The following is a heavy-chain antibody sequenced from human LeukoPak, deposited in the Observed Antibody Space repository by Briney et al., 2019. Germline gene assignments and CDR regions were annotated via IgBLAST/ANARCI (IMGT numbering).Heavy chain of an antibody. Sequence: GRSLRLSCAASGFTFDDYAMHWVRQAPGKGLEWVSGISWNSGSIGYADSVKGRFTISRDNAKNSLYLQMNSLRAEDTALYYCAKGPYSSGWSDYFDYWGQGTLVTVSS. CDR2: ISWNSGSI. CDR1: GFTFDDYA. CDR3: AKGPYSSGWSDYFDY. J-gene: IGHJ4*02. D-gene: IGHD6-19*01. V-gene: IGHV3-9*01.